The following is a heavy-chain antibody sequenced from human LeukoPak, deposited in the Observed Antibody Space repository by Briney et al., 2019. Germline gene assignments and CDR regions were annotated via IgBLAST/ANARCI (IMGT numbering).Heavy chain of an antibody. V-gene: IGHV3-9*01. CDR3: TKRARKGIGAAGDGYDV. Sequence: GRSLRLSCAPSGFTFNDYAMHWVRQAPGKGLEWVSGIGWNSVARGYADSVRGRFTISRDNAKNSLYLQMNSLRPEDTALYYCTKRARKGIGAAGDGYDVWGQGTMVTVSS. J-gene: IGHJ3*01. D-gene: IGHD6-13*01. CDR2: IGWNSVAR. CDR1: GFTFNDYA.